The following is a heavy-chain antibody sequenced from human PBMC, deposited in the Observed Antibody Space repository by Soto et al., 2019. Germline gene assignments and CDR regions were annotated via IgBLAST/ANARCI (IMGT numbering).Heavy chain of an antibody. J-gene: IGHJ3*02. V-gene: IGHV3-11*05. CDR2: ISSTSTYT. CDR1: GFTFSDYY. CDR3: ARPVGDDAFDI. Sequence: QVQLVDSGGDLVKPGGSLRLSCAASGFTFSDYYMSWFRQAPGKGLEWVSYISSTSTYTGYADSVKGRFTISRDNAKNSLYLQMNSLRAEDTAVYYCARPVGDDAFDIWGQGTMVTVSS. D-gene: IGHD1-26*01.